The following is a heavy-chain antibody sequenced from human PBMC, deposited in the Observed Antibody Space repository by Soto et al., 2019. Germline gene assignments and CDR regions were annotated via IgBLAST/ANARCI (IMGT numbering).Heavy chain of an antibody. D-gene: IGHD3-10*01. CDR2: IYYSGST. V-gene: IGHV4-31*03. CDR1: GGSISSGGYY. Sequence: PSETLSLTCTVSGGSISSGGYYWSWIRQHPGKGLEWIGYIYYSGSTYYNPSLKSRVTISVDTSKNQFSLKLSPVTAADTAVYYCARGSVPTNWFDPWGQGTLVTVSS. CDR3: ARGSVPTNWFDP. J-gene: IGHJ5*02.